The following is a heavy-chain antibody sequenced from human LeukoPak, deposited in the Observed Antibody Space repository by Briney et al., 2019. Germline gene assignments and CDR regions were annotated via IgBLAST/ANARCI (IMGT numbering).Heavy chain of an antibody. V-gene: IGHV4-4*07. D-gene: IGHD2-2*01. CDR1: GGSINSYY. CDR3: ARGGGNVVVPAAIFFDY. Sequence: ASETLSLTCSVSGGSINSYYWSWIRQPAGKGLEWIGRIYTSGGTNYNPSLKSRVTMSVDTFKNQFSLRLSSVTAADTAVYYCARGGGNVVVPAAIFFDYWGQGTLVTVSS. J-gene: IGHJ4*02. CDR2: IYTSGGT.